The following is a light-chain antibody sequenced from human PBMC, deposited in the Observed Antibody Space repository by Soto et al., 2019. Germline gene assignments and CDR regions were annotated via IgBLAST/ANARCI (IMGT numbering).Light chain of an antibody. CDR3: HQYSNWPPWT. V-gene: IGKV3-15*01. J-gene: IGKJ1*01. CDR2: RAS. CDR1: QSLNDK. Sequence: ELVMTQSPATLSVSPGERATLSCRASQSLNDKLAWYQQKPGQAPRLLSYRASTRANGVPARFSASGSGTEFTLTISSLQSEDSAVYYCHQYSNWPPWTFGPGTKVDI.